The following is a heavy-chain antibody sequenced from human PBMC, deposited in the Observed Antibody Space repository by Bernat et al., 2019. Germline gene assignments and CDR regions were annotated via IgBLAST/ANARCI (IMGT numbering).Heavy chain of an antibody. CDR2: ISYDGSSK. CDR1: GFSFSTYA. D-gene: IGHD7-27*01. CDR3: ARGNWGSLGYFDY. V-gene: IGHV3-30-3*01. J-gene: IGHJ4*02. Sequence: QVQLVESGGGVVQPGRSLRLSCAASGFSFSTYAMHWVRQAPGKGLEWVAVISYDGSSKYDADSVKGRFTISSDNSKNTLYLQMNSLRVEDTAVYYCARGNWGSLGYFDYWGQGTLVTVSS.